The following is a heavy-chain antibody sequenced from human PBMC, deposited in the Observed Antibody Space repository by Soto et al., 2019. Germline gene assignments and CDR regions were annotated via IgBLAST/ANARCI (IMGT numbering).Heavy chain of an antibody. J-gene: IGHJ3*02. CDR1: GGTFSSYA. V-gene: IGHV1-69*13. CDR2: IIPIFGTA. Sequence: GXSLNFSCKASGGTFSSYAISWVRQAPGQGLEWMGGIIPIFGTANYAQKFQGRVTITADESTSTAYMELSRLRSEDTAVYYCARGFPGAFDIWGQGTMVTDSS. CDR3: ARGFPGAFDI.